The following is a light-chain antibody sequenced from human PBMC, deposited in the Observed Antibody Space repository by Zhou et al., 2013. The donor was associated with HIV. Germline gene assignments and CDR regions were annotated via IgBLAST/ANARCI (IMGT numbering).Light chain of an antibody. CDR1: QSISNW. V-gene: IGKV1-5*03. CDR3: QQCNSYPLT. Sequence: DIQMTQSPSTLSASVGDRVTITCRASQSISNWLAWYQQKPGKAPKLLIYKASSLESGVPSRFSGSGSGTEFTLTISSLQSDDFATYYCQQCNSYPLTFGEGPRWRSN. CDR2: KAS. J-gene: IGKJ4*01.